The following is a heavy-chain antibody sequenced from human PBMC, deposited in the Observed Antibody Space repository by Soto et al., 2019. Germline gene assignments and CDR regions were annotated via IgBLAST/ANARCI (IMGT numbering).Heavy chain of an antibody. CDR2: IIPIFGTA. D-gene: IGHD2-15*01. CDR3: ARGDCSGGSCYFYDYYYGMDV. J-gene: IGHJ6*02. V-gene: IGHV1-69*06. CDR1: GGTLSSYA. Sequence: SVKVSCKASGGTLSSYAISWVRQAPGQGLEWMGGIIPIFGTANYAQKFQGRVTITADKSTSTAYMELSSLRSEDTAVYYCARGDCSGGSCYFYDYYYGMDVWGQGTTVTVS.